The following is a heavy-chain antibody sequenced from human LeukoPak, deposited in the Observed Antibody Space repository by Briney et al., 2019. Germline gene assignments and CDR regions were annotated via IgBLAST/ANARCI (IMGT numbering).Heavy chain of an antibody. CDR2: MSPDSGYT. CDR3: EIYTGYDSF. D-gene: IGHD5-12*01. J-gene: IGHJ4*02. V-gene: IGHV1-8*01. CDR1: GYTFTSYD. Sequence: ASVKVSCKASGYTFTSYDINWVRRATGQGLEWMGWMSPDSGYTGYAQTFQGRVTLTRNTSVSTAFMELSGLRSEDTAVYYCEIYTGYDSFWGQGTLVTVSS.